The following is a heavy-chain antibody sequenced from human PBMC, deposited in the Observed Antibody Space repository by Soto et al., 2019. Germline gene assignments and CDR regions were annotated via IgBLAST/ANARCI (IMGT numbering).Heavy chain of an antibody. CDR3: ARKDLSSSWMGATHDFDY. CDR2: ISAYNGNT. D-gene: IGHD6-13*01. Sequence: QVRLVQSGAEVKKPGASVKVSCKASGYTFTSYGISWVRQAPGQGLEWMGWISAYNGNTNYAQKLQGRVTMTTDTTTSAAYMELRSLRSDDTAVYYCARKDLSSSWMGATHDFDYWGQGTLVTVSS. V-gene: IGHV1-18*04. CDR1: GYTFTSYG. J-gene: IGHJ4*02.